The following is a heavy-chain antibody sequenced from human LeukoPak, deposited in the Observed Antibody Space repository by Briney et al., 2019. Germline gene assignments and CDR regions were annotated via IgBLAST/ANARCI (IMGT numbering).Heavy chain of an antibody. Sequence: ASGKVSCKASGYTFTDYYMHWVRQAPGQGLEWMGWINPNSGGTNYAQKFQGRGTMTRDTSISTAYIELSRLRSDDTAVYYCAREGPIVGATHLVDYWGQGTLVTVSS. D-gene: IGHD1-26*01. CDR1: GYTFTDYY. CDR3: AREGPIVGATHLVDY. V-gene: IGHV1-2*02. J-gene: IGHJ4*02. CDR2: INPNSGGT.